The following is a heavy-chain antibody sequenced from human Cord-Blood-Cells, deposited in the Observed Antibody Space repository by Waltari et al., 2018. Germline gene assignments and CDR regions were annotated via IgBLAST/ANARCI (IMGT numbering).Heavy chain of an antibody. Sequence: EVQLVESGGGLVKPGGSLRLSCAASGFTFSSYSMNWVRQAPGKGLEWVSSISSSSSYIYYAKSVKGRFTSTRDNAKNSLYLQMNSLRAEDTAVYYCARSGYWNAFDIWGQGTMVTVSS. J-gene: IGHJ3*02. V-gene: IGHV3-21*01. D-gene: IGHD2-15*01. CDR1: GFTFSSYS. CDR2: ISSSSSYI. CDR3: ARSGYWNAFDI.